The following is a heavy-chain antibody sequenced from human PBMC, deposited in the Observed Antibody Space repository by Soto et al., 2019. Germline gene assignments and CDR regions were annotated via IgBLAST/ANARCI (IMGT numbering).Heavy chain of an antibody. D-gene: IGHD6-19*01. J-gene: IGHJ6*02. CDR2: IYYSGST. CDR3: ASIEGRVAGSSRYYYYYGMDV. Sequence: SETLSLTCTVSGGSISSYYWSWIRQPPGKGLEWIGYIYYSGSTNYNPSLKSRVTISVETSKNQFSLKLSSVTAADTAVYYCASIEGRVAGSSRYYYYYGMDVWGQGTTVTVSS. CDR1: GGSISSYY. V-gene: IGHV4-59*01.